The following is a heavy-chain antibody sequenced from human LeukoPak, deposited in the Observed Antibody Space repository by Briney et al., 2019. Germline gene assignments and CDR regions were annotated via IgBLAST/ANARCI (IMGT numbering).Heavy chain of an antibody. V-gene: IGHV3-33*08. CDR2: IWNDGSNQ. CDR1: GFTFSSFW. J-gene: IGHJ6*02. CDR3: ARNRPNYIMDV. Sequence: GGSLRLSCAASGFTFSSFWMSWVRQAPGKGLEWVAIIWNDGSNQYYADSVKGRFTISRGQSKNTLSLQMDSLRADDTAVYYCARNRPNYIMDVWGQGTTVTVSS.